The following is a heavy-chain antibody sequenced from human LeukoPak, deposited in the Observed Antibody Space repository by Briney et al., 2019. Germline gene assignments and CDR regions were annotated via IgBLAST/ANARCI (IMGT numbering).Heavy chain of an antibody. V-gene: IGHV1-18*01. CDR1: GYTFTSYG. CDR2: ISAYNGNT. CDR3: ARKEGYCSGGSCSRTLVSYYYGMDV. D-gene: IGHD2-15*01. J-gene: IGHJ6*02. Sequence: ASVKVSCKASGYTFTSYGISWVRQAPGQGLEWMGWISAYNGNTNYAQKLQGRVTMTTDTSTSTAYMELRSLRSDDTAVYYCARKEGYCSGGSCSRTLVSYYYGMDVWGQGTTVTVSS.